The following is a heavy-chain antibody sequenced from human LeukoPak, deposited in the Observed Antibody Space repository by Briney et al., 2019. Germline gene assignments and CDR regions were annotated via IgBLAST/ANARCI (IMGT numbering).Heavy chain of an antibody. V-gene: IGHV4-59*01. Sequence: PSETLSLTCTVSGGSISSYYWSWIRQPPGKGLEWIGYIYYSGSTNYNPSLKSRVTISVDTSKNQFSLKLSSVTAADTAVYYCARGIAVAAFDYWGQGTLVIVSS. CDR1: GGSISSYY. J-gene: IGHJ4*02. CDR3: ARGIAVAAFDY. D-gene: IGHD6-19*01. CDR2: IYYSGST.